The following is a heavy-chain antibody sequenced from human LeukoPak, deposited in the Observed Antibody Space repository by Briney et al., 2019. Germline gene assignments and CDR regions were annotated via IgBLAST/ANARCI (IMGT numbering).Heavy chain of an antibody. CDR3: AKGLFRPVGGAFDI. D-gene: IGHD2-21*01. CDR2: IWYDGSNK. J-gene: IGHJ3*02. CDR1: GFTFSSYG. Sequence: PGRSLRLSCAASGFTFSSYGMHWVRQAPGKGLEWVAVIWYDGSNKYYADSVKGRFTISRDNSKNTLYLQVNSLRAEDTAVYYCAKGLFRPVGGAFDIWGQGTMVTVSS. V-gene: IGHV3-33*06.